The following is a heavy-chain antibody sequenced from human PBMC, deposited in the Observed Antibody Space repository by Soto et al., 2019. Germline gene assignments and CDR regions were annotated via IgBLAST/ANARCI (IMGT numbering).Heavy chain of an antibody. V-gene: IGHV3-74*03. CDR1: GVNLRNYW. Sequence: VSLLLSWTASGVNLRNYWMHWVRQAPGKGLVWVSRINSGGSNIKYADSVKGRFTVSRDNARNTHSLQMNSLRSEDTAVYFCGTAVDYDVWSGTNHYGMDVRGQVTTLTVSS. J-gene: IGHJ6*02. CDR3: GTAVDYDVWSGTNHYGMDV. CDR2: INSGGSNI. D-gene: IGHD3-3*01.